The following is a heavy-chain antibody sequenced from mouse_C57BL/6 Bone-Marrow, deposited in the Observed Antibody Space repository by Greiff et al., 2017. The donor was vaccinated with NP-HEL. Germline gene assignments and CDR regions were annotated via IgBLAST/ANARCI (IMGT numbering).Heavy chain of an antibody. J-gene: IGHJ4*01. CDR2: IYPRSGHT. V-gene: IGHV1-81*01. Sequence: VQLQQSGAELARPGASVKLSCKASGYTFTSYGISWVKPRTGQGLAWIGEIYPRSGHTYYNEKFTGKATLTADKSSSTAYMELRSLTSEYSAVYFCARSALIYYDYDVRPYAMDYWGQGTSVTVSS. CDR1: GYTFTSYG. CDR3: ARSALIYYDYDVRPYAMDY. D-gene: IGHD2-4*01.